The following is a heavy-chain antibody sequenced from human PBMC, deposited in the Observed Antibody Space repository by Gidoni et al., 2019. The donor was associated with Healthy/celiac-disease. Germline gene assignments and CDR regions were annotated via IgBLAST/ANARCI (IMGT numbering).Heavy chain of an antibody. V-gene: IGHV4-34*01. CDR3: ARGLGRSSYCSSTSCPSSTWFDP. Sequence: QVQLQQWGAGLLKPSETLSLTCAVYGGSFSGYYWSWIRQPPGKGLEWIGEINHSGSTNSNPSLKSGVTISVDTSKNQFSLKLSSVTAADTAVYYCARGLGRSSYCSSTSCPSSTWFDPWGQGTLVTVSS. CDR2: INHSGST. J-gene: IGHJ5*02. CDR1: GGSFSGYY. D-gene: IGHD2-2*01.